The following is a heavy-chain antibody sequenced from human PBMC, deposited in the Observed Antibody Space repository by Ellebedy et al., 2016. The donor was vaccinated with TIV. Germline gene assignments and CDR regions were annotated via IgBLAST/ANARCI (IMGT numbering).Heavy chain of an antibody. J-gene: IGHJ6*02. CDR2: ISASGDAA. CDR1: GFRLSTFA. Sequence: PGGSLRLSCAASGFRLSTFAMNRVRQAPGKGLEWLSGISASGDAAYYADSVRGRFTISRDNSKDTVYLQMTSLRPEDTAIYYCANRGLTLFEGGVDVWGQGTTVTVSS. D-gene: IGHD3-3*01. V-gene: IGHV3-23*01. CDR3: ANRGLTLFEGGVDV.